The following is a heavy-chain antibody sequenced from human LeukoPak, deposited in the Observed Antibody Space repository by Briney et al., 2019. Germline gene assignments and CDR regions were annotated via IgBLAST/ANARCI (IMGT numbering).Heavy chain of an antibody. D-gene: IGHD4-23*01. CDR1: GYTFTTYD. CDR3: ARGPNKSDGGNSGSAWFDP. CDR2: MNPNSGNT. Sequence: GASVKVSCKASGYTFTTYDINWVRQAPGQGLEWMGWMNPNSGNTGYAQKFQGRVTMTRNTSISTAYMELSSLRSEDTAVYYRARGPNKSDGGNSGSAWFDPWGQGTLVTVSS. V-gene: IGHV1-8*01. J-gene: IGHJ5*02.